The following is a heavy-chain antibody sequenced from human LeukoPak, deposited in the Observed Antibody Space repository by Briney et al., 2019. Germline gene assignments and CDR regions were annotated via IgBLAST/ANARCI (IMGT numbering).Heavy chain of an antibody. CDR3: ARDKGSGWPKFDY. J-gene: IGHJ4*02. V-gene: IGHV3-66*01. Sequence: GGSLRLSCAASGSTVSSNYMSWVRQAPGKGLEWVSVIYSGGSTYYADSVKGRFTISRGNSKNTLYLQMNSLRAEDTAVYYCARDKGSGWPKFDYWGQGTLVTVSS. CDR1: GSTVSSNY. CDR2: IYSGGST. D-gene: IGHD6-19*01.